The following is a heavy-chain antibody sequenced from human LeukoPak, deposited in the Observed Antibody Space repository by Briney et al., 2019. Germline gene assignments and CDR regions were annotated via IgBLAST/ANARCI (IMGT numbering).Heavy chain of an antibody. CDR3: ARVGPSGVVVPAAIENWFDP. CDR2: MNHSGST. Sequence: SETLSLTCAVYGGSFSGYYWSLIRQPPGKGLEWIGEMNHSGSTNYNPSLKSRVTISVDTSKNQFSLKLSSVTAADTAVYYCARVGPSGVVVPAAIENWFDPWGQGTLVTVSS. D-gene: IGHD2-2*01. CDR1: GGSFSGYY. J-gene: IGHJ5*02. V-gene: IGHV4-34*01.